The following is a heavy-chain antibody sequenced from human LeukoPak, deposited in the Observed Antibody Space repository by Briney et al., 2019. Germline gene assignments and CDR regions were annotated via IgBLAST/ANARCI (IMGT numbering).Heavy chain of an antibody. V-gene: IGHV3-30*02. J-gene: IGHJ6*03. CDR3: ANRDIVVVPAAVYYYYYMDV. CDR1: GFTFSSYG. CDR2: TRYDGSNK. Sequence: GGSLRLSCAASGFTFSSYGMHWVRQAPGKGLEWVAFTRYDGSNKYYADSVKGRFTISRDNSKNTLYLQMNSLRAEDTAVYYCANRDIVVVPAAVYYYYYMDVWGKGTRSPSP. D-gene: IGHD2-2*01.